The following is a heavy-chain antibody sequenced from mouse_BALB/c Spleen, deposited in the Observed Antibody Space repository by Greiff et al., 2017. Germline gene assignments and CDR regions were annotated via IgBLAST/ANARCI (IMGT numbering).Heavy chain of an antibody. Sequence: EVMLVESGGGLVKPGGSLKLSCAASGFTFSSYAMSWVRQTPEKRLEWVASISSGGSTYYPDSVKGRFTISRDNARNILYLQMSSLRSEDTAMYYCARGGYYDLYYAMDYWGQGTSVTVSS. J-gene: IGHJ4*01. CDR2: ISSGGST. V-gene: IGHV5-6-5*01. D-gene: IGHD2-4*01. CDR3: ARGGYYDLYYAMDY. CDR1: GFTFSSYA.